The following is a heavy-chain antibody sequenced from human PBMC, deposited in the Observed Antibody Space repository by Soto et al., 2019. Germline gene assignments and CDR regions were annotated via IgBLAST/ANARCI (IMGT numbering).Heavy chain of an antibody. CDR2: TYYSGRT. CDR1: GDSINSRSYY. CDR3: ARQRTSVVTQAYFDV. D-gene: IGHD2-21*02. Sequence: SETLSLTCTVTGDSINSRSYYWGWIRQPPGKGLEWIGSTYYSGRTYNNPSLRSRVSMSIDTSKDQFSLKLKSVTAADTALYFCARQRTSVVTQAYFDVWGSGSLVTVSS. J-gene: IGHJ4*02. V-gene: IGHV4-39*01.